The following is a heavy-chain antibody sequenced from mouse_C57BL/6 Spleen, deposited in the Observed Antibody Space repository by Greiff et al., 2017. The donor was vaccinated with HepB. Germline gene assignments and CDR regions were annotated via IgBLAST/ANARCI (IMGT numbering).Heavy chain of an antibody. CDR3: ARSADKNGNCFDY. V-gene: IGHV1-82*01. CDR1: GYAFSSSW. Sequence: QVQLQQSGPELVKPGASVKISCKASGYAFSSSWMNWVKQRPGQGLEWIGRIYPGDGDTNYNGKFKGKATLTADKSSSTAYMQLSSLTSEDSAVYFCARSADKNGNCFDYWGQGTTLTVSS. J-gene: IGHJ2*01. D-gene: IGHD2-1*01. CDR2: IYPGDGDT.